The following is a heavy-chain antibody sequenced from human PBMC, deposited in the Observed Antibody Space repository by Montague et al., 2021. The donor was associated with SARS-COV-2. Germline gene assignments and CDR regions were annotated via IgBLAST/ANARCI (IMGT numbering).Heavy chain of an antibody. CDR3: ARECCCGSGDGFDT. J-gene: IGHJ4*02. CDR2: ISTRACYM. V-gene: IGHV3-21*06. CDR1: GFAFSSYH. D-gene: IGHD3-10*01. Sequence: SLRLSCAASGFAFSSYHMNWVRQAPGKGLEWVPSISTRACYMYYADSVQGRFTISRDNGKNSLFLQLNSLRVEDTAVYYCARECCCGSGDGFDTWGQGTQVTVSS.